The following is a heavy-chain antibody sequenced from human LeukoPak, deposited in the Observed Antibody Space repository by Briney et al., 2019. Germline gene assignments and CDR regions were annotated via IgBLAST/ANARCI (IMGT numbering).Heavy chain of an antibody. D-gene: IGHD6-6*01. V-gene: IGHV3-21*01. CDR3: ARDVSPNLIAA. CDR2: ICSSSSYI. J-gene: IGHJ4*02. Sequence: GGSLRLSCAASGFTFSSYSMNWVRQAPGKGLEWVSSICSSSSYIYYADSVKGRFTISRDNAKNSLYLQMNSLRAEDTAVYYCARDVSPNLIAAWGQGTLVTVSS. CDR1: GFTFSSYS.